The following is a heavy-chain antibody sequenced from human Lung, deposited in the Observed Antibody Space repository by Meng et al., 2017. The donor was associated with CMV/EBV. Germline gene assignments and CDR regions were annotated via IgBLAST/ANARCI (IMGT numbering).Heavy chain of an antibody. CDR2: IYSGGIT. V-gene: IGHV3-53*01. J-gene: IGHJ6*01. CDR3: ARGGGGGDLLYYYYGMDA. CDR1: AFTVSSNY. Sequence: AGSLCLXCAVSAFTVSSNYMSWVRRAPGKGLEWVSVIYSGGITYYAGSVKGRFTISRDNSKNTLYLQMNSLRAEDTAVYYCARGGGGGDLLYYYYGMDAWXQRTTVTVSS. D-gene: IGHD2-21*02.